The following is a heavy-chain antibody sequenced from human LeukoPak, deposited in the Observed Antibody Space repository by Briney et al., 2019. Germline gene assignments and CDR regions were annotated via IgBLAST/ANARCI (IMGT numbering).Heavy chain of an antibody. CDR1: GGTFSSYA. D-gene: IGHD4-17*01. Sequence: SVKVSCKPSGGTFSSYAIRWVRQAPGQGLEWMGRIMPILGIANYAQKFQSRVTITADKSTSTAYMELSSLRSEDTAVYYCARARVTRYGDYDPYYYGMDVWGQGTTVTVSS. J-gene: IGHJ6*02. CDR3: ARARVTRYGDYDPYYYGMDV. V-gene: IGHV1-69*04. CDR2: IMPILGIA.